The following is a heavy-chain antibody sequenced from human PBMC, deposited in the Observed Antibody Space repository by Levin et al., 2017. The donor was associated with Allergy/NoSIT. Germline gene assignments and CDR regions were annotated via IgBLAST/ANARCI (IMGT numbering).Heavy chain of an antibody. CDR3: AREGWGGYTP. CDR1: GFTLSAFG. D-gene: IGHD5-12*01. CDR2: ISASGSFI. Sequence: GESLKISCAASGFTLSAFGMRWVRQSPVKGLEWVSSISASGSFIYYADSMKGRFTISRDIAKNSLYLQMNSLRVEDTAVYYCAREGWGGYTPWGQGTLVTVSS. V-gene: IGHV3-21*01. J-gene: IGHJ5*02.